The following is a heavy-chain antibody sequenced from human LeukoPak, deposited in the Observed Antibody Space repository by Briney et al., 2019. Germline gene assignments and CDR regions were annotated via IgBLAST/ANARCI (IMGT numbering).Heavy chain of an antibody. V-gene: IGHV3-23*01. Sequence: PGGPLRLSCAASGFTFSSYGMSWVRQAPGKGLEWVSAISGSGGSTYYADSVKGRFTISRDNSKNTLYLQMNSLRAEDTAVYYCAKAGQSYYDSSGYYSWVSSWGQGTLVTVSS. CDR3: AKAGQSYYDSSGYYSWVSS. CDR1: GFTFSSYG. J-gene: IGHJ5*02. CDR2: ISGSGGST. D-gene: IGHD3-22*01.